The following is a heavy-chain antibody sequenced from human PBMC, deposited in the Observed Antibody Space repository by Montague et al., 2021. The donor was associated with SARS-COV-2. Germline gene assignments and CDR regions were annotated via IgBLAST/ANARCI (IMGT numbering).Heavy chain of an antibody. CDR2: LYYSGAT. CDR1: GGSISDSNFH. CDR3: ARLRGGTPGEH. D-gene: IGHD2-21*01. Sequence: SETLSLTCTVSGGSISDSNFHWGWIRQPPGKGLEWFGTLYYSGATXYXXSLKSRVTTSMDTSKNQFSLKLTSAIAADTAVYYCARLRGGTPGEHWGQGALVTVSS. J-gene: IGHJ4*02. V-gene: IGHV4-39*07.